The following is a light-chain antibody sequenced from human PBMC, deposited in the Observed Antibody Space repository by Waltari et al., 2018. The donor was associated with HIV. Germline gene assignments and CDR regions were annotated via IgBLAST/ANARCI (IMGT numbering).Light chain of an antibody. V-gene: IGLV4-69*01. Sequence: QLVLTQSPSASASLRASVKLTCTLSSGHSNSASAWHQHQPEKGPRYLMRLNSDGSYLKGDGIPDRFSGSSSGAERYLIISSLQSEDEADYYCQTWTTGIVLFGGGTKLTVL. CDR3: QTWTTGIVL. CDR2: LNSDGSY. J-gene: IGLJ2*01. CDR1: SGHSNSA.